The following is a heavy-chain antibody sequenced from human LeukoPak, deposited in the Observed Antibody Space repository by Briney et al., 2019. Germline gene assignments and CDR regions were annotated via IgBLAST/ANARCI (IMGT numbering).Heavy chain of an antibody. Sequence: GGSLRLSCAASGFPFDDYFMGWVRQAPGKGLEWISYITNSGYTMYYADSVRGRFTISKDNAKNSLFLHMSGLRAEDTAVYYCARFRARIAAAVYYFDYWGQGTPVTVSS. CDR3: ARFRARIAAAVYYFDY. V-gene: IGHV3-11*01. D-gene: IGHD6-13*01. CDR1: GFPFDDYF. CDR2: ITNSGYTM. J-gene: IGHJ4*02.